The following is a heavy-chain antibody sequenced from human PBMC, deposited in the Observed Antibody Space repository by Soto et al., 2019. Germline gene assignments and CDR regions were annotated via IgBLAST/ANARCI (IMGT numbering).Heavy chain of an antibody. D-gene: IGHD3-3*01. V-gene: IGHV1-18*01. J-gene: IGHJ4*02. Sequence: ASMKVSCKASGYTFNSYGVSWVRQAPGQGLEWMGWISAYNGNTKYSQNLQGRVTMTIDTTTSSAYLEVRSLRSDDTAIYYCARYFWSGQLPFYFDQWGQGTLVTVSS. CDR3: ARYFWSGQLPFYFDQ. CDR2: ISAYNGNT. CDR1: GYTFNSYG.